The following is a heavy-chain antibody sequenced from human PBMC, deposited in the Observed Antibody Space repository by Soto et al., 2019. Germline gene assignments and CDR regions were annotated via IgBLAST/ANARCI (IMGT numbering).Heavy chain of an antibody. CDR2: ISYNGGT. V-gene: IGHV4-59*01. Sequence: PSETLSLTCSVSGGSISTYYWSWIRQPPGKGLEWIGYISYNGGTNYNPSLKSRVTISLDTSKNQFSLKLRSATAADTAVYYCVRDIPALYWGQGTLGTVS. J-gene: IGHJ4*02. CDR3: VRDIPALY. D-gene: IGHD2-21*01. CDR1: GGSISTYY.